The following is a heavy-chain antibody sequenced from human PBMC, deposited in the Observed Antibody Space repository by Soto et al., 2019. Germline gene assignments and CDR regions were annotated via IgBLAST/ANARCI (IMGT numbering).Heavy chain of an antibody. V-gene: IGHV4-39*01. Sequence: QLQLQESGPGLVKPSETLSLTCTVSGGSISSSSYYWGWIRQPPGKGLEWIGSIYYSGNTYYNPSLKSRVTISVDTSKNQFSLKPSSVTAADTAVYFCERKPLGYCDTTSCNDYWGQGTLVTVSS. CDR2: IYYSGNT. CDR3: ERKPLGYCDTTSCNDY. CDR1: GGSISSSSYY. D-gene: IGHD2-2*01. J-gene: IGHJ4*02.